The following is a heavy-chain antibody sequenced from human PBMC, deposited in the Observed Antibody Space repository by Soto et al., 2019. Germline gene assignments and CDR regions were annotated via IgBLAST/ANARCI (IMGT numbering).Heavy chain of an antibody. CDR2: INHNSDTI. CDR1: GFPFRTYA. V-gene: IGHV3-48*02. J-gene: IGHJ4*02. CDR3: VRDRGYTGYDLEY. Sequence: EVQLVESGGGLIQPGGSLRVSCAASGFPFRTYAMNWVRQAPGKGLEWVLYINHNSDTIYYAVSVKGRFTISRYNAKNSLYLQMNSLRDEDTAVYYCVRDRGYTGYDLEYWGQGTLVTVSS. D-gene: IGHD5-12*01.